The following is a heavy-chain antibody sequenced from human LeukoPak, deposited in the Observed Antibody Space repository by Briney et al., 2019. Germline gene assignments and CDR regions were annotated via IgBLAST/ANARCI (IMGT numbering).Heavy chain of an antibody. V-gene: IGHV4-34*01. CDR3: ARGRAYYDLWSGYMCAFDI. D-gene: IGHD3-3*01. CDR2: INHSGST. Sequence: SETLSLTCAVYGGSFSGYYWSWIRQPPGKGLEWIGEINHSGSTNYNPSLKSRVTISVDTSKNQFSLKLSSVTAADTAVYYCARGRAYYDLWSGYMCAFDIWGQGTMVTVSS. J-gene: IGHJ3*02. CDR1: GGSFSGYY.